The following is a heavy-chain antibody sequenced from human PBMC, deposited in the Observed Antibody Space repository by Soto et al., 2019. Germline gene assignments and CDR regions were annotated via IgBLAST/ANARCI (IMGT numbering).Heavy chain of an antibody. V-gene: IGHV1-69*12. CDR2: IIPIFGTA. J-gene: IGHJ6*02. CDR1: GGTFSSYA. CDR3: ARDSRPCCSGGSCSLYGMDV. D-gene: IGHD2-15*01. Sequence: QVQLVQSGAEVKKPGSSVKVSCKASGGTFSSYAISWVRQAPGQGLEWMGGIIPIFGTANYAQKFQGRVTIPADESTSTAYMELSSMRSEDTAVYYCARDSRPCCSGGSCSLYGMDVWGQGTTVTVSS.